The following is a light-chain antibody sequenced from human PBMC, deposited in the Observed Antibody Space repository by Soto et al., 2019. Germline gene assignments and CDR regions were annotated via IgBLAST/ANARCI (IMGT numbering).Light chain of an antibody. CDR3: QQYNTYWT. J-gene: IGKJ1*01. Sequence: DIQMTQSPSTLPASIGDRVTITCRASQSVRRWLAWYQQKPGKAPKLLIYDASTLESGVPSRFSGSGSGSEFTLTISRLQPDDSSTYFCQQYNTYWTFGQGNKVEIK. CDR1: QSVRRW. CDR2: DAS. V-gene: IGKV1-5*01.